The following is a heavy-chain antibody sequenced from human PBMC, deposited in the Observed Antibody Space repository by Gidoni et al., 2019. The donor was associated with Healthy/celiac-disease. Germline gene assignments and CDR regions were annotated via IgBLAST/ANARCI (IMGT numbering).Heavy chain of an antibody. Sequence: QVQLQESGPGLLKPSETLSLTCTVPGGSISSYYWSWIRQPPGKGLEWIGYIYYSGSTNYNPSLKSRVTISVDTSKNQFSLKLSSVTAADTAVYYCALGGWELPGVYYYYGMDVWGQGTTVTVSS. CDR1: GGSISSYY. J-gene: IGHJ6*02. V-gene: IGHV4-59*01. CDR2: IYYSGST. CDR3: ALGGWELPGVYYYYGMDV. D-gene: IGHD1-26*01.